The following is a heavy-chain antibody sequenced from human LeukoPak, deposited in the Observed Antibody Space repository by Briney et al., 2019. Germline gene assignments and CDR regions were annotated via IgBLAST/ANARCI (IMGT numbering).Heavy chain of an antibody. CDR2: IYYSGST. CDR3: ARHNPYYDSSGYYRD. CDR1: GGSISSSSYY. D-gene: IGHD3-22*01. V-gene: IGHV4-39*01. Sequence: SETLSLTCTVSGGSISSSSYYWGWIRQPPGKGLEWIGSIYYSGSTYYDPSLKSRVTISVDTSKNQFSLKLSSVTAADTAVYYCARHNPYYDSSGYYRDWGQGTLVTVSS. J-gene: IGHJ4*02.